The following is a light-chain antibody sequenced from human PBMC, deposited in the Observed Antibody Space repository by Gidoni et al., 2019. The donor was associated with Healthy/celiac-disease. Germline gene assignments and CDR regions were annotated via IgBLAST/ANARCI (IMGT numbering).Light chain of an antibody. J-gene: IGLJ2*01. CDR3: QSYDSSLSGVV. V-gene: IGLV1-40*01. CDR2: GNS. CDR1: SSTIGAGYD. Sequence: QSVLTQPPPVSGAPGPRVTTSCTGSSSTIGAGYDVHWYQQLPGTAPKLLIYGNSNRPSGVPDRFSGSKSGTSASLAITGLQAEDEADYYCQSYDSSLSGVVFGGGTKLTVL.